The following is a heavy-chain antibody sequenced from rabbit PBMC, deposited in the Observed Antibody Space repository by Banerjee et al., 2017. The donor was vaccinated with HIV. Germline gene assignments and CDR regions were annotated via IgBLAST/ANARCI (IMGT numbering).Heavy chain of an antibody. V-gene: IGHV1S45*01. CDR2: IYAGSDRAT. D-gene: IGHD6-1*01. J-gene: IGHJ3*01. Sequence: QEQLVESGGGLVQPEGSLTLACTASGFSFSSSYYMCWVRQAPGKGLEWIGCIYAGSDRATYYATWAKGRFTLSTTSSTTVTLHMTSLTGADTATYFCARGMAYGYADNAYAVDLWGQGTLVTVS. CDR1: GFSFSSSYY. CDR3: ARGMAYGYADNAYAVDL.